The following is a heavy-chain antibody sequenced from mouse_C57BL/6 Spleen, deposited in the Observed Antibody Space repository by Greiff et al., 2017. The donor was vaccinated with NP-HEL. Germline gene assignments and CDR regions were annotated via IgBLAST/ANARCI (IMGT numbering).Heavy chain of an antibody. Sequence: QVQLQQSGAELVKPGASVKISCKASGYAFSSYWMNWVKQRPGKGLEWIGQIYPGDGDTNYNGKFKGKATLTADKSSSTAYMQLSSLTSEDSAVYFCARKEAGYAWFAYWGQGTLVTVSA. CDR2: IYPGDGDT. J-gene: IGHJ3*01. D-gene: IGHD2-2*01. CDR1: GYAFSSYW. V-gene: IGHV1-80*01. CDR3: ARKEAGYAWFAY.